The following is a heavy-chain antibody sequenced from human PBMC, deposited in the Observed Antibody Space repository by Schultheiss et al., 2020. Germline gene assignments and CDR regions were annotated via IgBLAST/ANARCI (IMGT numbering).Heavy chain of an antibody. Sequence: GGSLRLSCAASGFTFSSYGMHWVRQAPGKGLEWVAVISYDGSNKYYADSVKGRFTISRDNSKNTLYLQMNSLRAEDTAVYYCAKAVVPAAINWFDPWGQGTLVTVSS. J-gene: IGHJ5*02. V-gene: IGHV3-30*18. CDR2: ISYDGSNK. CDR3: AKAVVPAAINWFDP. D-gene: IGHD2-2*01. CDR1: GFTFSSYG.